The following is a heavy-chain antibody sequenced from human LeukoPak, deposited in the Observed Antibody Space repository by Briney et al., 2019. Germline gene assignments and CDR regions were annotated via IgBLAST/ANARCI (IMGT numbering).Heavy chain of an antibody. CDR2: IKKDGTEK. D-gene: IGHD6-19*01. V-gene: IGHV3-7*01. J-gene: IGHJ5*02. CDR3: AREGGSGWYSGWFDP. Sequence: GGSLRLSCAASGFTFSTYWMSWVRQAPGKGLEWVANIKKDGTEKKYVDSVKGRFTISRDNAKNSLYLQMNSLRAEDTAVYYCAREGGSGWYSGWFDPWGQGTLVTVSS. CDR1: GFTFSTYW.